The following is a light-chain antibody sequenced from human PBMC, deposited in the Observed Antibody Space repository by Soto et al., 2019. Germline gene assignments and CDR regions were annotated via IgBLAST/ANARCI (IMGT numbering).Light chain of an antibody. CDR3: CSYAGSSTYV. CDR1: SSDVGSYNL. CDR2: EGT. Sequence: QSVLTQPASVSGSPGQTITIACTGTSSDVGSYNLVSWYQHHPDKAPKLMIYEGTKRPLGVSNRFSGSKSGNTASLTISGLQAEDEADYYCCSYAGSSTYVFGTGTKVTVL. V-gene: IGLV2-23*01. J-gene: IGLJ1*01.